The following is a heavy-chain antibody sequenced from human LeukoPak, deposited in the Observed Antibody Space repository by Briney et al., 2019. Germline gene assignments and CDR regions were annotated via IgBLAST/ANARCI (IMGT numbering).Heavy chain of an antibody. V-gene: IGHV3-23*01. D-gene: IGHD3-10*01. CDR1: GFTFSSYA. J-gene: IGHJ4*02. CDR3: AKLNADYYGSGIVDY. CDR2: ISGSGGRT. Sequence: PGGSLRLSCAASGFTFSSYAMSWVRQAPGKGLEWVSAISGSGGRTYYADSVKGRLTISRDNSKNTLYLQMNSLRAEDTAVYYCAKLNADYYGSGIVDYWGQGTLVTVSS.